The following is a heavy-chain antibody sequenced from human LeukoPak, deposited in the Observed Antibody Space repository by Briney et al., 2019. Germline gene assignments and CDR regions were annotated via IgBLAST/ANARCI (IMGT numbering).Heavy chain of an antibody. Sequence: PGGSLRLSCAASGFTVSSNYMSWVRQAPGKGLEWVSVIYSGGSTYYADSVKGRFTISRDNSKNTLYLQMNSLRAEDTAVYYCARSPPMSQFDYWGQGTLVTDSS. V-gene: IGHV3-66*02. CDR1: GFTVSSNY. J-gene: IGHJ4*02. CDR3: ARSPPMSQFDY. CDR2: IYSGGST. D-gene: IGHD3-22*01.